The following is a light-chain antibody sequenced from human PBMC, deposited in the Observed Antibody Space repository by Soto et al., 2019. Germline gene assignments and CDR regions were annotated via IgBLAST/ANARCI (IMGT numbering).Light chain of an antibody. V-gene: IGLV2-23*02. CDR2: GVR. CDR3: CSAAGGLTLV. Sequence: QSALTRPASVSGSSRQSITISCTGTSSDVGGHNFVSRYQQHPGKAPKLMIYGVRERPSGVSNRFSGSKSGNTASLAISGLQAEDEADYYCCSAAGGLTLVFGGGTKVTVL. CDR1: SSDVGGHNF. J-gene: IGLJ3*02.